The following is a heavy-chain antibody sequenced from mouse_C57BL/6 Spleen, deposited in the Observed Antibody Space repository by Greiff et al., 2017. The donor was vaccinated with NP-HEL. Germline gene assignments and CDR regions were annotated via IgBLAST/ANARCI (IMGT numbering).Heavy chain of an antibody. CDR2: IDPETGGT. D-gene: IGHD2-3*01. CDR1: GYTFTDYE. J-gene: IGHJ3*01. Sequence: VKLQQSGAELVRPGASVTLSCKASGYTFTDYEMHWVKQTPVHGLEWIGAIDPETGGTAYNQKFKGKAILTADKSSSTAYMELRSLTSEDSAVYYCTTLYDGYYEGFAYWGQGTLVTVSA. V-gene: IGHV1-15*01. CDR3: TTLYDGYYEGFAY.